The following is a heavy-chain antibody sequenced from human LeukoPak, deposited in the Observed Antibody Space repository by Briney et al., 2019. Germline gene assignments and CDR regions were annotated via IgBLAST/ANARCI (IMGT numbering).Heavy chain of an antibody. Sequence: GGSLRLSCAASGFTFSSYAMHWVRQAPGKGLEWVAVISYDGGNKYYADSVKGRFTISRDNSKNTLYLQMNSLRAEDTAVYYCARSGYGDSSGYYYGGDYWGQGTLVTVSS. V-gene: IGHV3-30-3*01. CDR2: ISYDGGNK. D-gene: IGHD3-22*01. CDR3: ARSGYGDSSGYYYGGDY. J-gene: IGHJ4*02. CDR1: GFTFSSYA.